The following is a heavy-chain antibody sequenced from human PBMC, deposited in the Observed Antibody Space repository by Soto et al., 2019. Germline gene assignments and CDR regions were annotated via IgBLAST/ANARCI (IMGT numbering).Heavy chain of an antibody. Sequence: GGSLRLSCAASGFTFSSYWMHWVRQAPGKGLVWVSRINSDGSSTSYADSVKGRFTISRDNAKNTLYLQMNSLRAEDTAVYYCAKYSSSWYAFDIWGQGTMGTVSS. J-gene: IGHJ3*02. V-gene: IGHV3-74*01. CDR2: INSDGSST. CDR1: GFTFSSYW. CDR3: AKYSSSWYAFDI. D-gene: IGHD6-13*01.